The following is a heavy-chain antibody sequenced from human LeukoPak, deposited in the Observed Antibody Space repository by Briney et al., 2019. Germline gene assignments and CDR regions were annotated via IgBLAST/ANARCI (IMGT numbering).Heavy chain of an antibody. J-gene: IGHJ5*02. D-gene: IGHD4-17*01. V-gene: IGHV4-31*03. Sequence: PSETLSLTCTVSGGSISSGGSYWSWIRQHPGKGLEWIGYIYYSGSTYYNPPLKSRVTISVDTSKNQFSLKLSSVTAADTAVYYCARGDRDYGDETGWFDPWGQGTLVTVSS. CDR2: IYYSGST. CDR3: ARGDRDYGDETGWFDP. CDR1: GGSISSGGSY.